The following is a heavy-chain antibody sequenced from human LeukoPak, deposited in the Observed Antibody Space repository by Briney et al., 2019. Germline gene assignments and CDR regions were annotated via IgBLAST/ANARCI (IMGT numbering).Heavy chain of an antibody. Sequence: SETLSLTCTVSSASISSGTYYWGWIRRPPGKGLEWIGTIYYSGSTYYNPSLKSRVTISVDMSRNQFSLKLSSVSAADTAVYYCARHGVAVDYWGQGTLVTVSS. D-gene: IGHD3-16*01. CDR3: ARHGVAVDY. J-gene: IGHJ4*02. V-gene: IGHV4-39*01. CDR2: IYYSGST. CDR1: SASISSGTYY.